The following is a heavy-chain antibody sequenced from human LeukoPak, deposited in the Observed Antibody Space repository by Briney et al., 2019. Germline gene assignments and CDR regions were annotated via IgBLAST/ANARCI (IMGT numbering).Heavy chain of an antibody. D-gene: IGHD6-13*01. CDR3: TTGIAGVSAVWGY. CDR2: IYSGGST. CDR1: GFTVSSNY. V-gene: IGHV3-66*01. Sequence: GSLRLSCAASGFTVSSNYMSWVRQAPGKGLEWVSVIYSGGSTYYADSVKGRFTISRDDSKNAAYLQMNSLKTDDSAVYYCTTGIAGVSAVWGYWGQGTLVTVSS. J-gene: IGHJ4*02.